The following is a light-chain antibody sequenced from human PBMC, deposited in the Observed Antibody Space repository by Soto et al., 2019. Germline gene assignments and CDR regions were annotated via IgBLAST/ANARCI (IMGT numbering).Light chain of an antibody. CDR1: QGISSY. Sequence: AIRLTQSPSSLSASTGDRVTITCRASQGISSYLAWYQQKPGKAPKLLIYAASTLQSGVPSRFSGSGSGTDFTLTISCLQSEDFATYYCQQYYSYPLLTFGGGTKADIK. CDR3: QQYYSYPLLT. J-gene: IGKJ4*01. V-gene: IGKV1-8*01. CDR2: AAS.